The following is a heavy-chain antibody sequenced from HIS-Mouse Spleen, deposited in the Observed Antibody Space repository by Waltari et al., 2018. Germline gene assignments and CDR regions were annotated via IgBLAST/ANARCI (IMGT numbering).Heavy chain of an antibody. J-gene: IGHJ2*01. CDR2: IYYSGST. CDR3: AREIPYSSSWYDWYFDL. CDR1: GGSISSSRFY. Sequence: QLQLQESGPGLVKLSETLALTCTVPGGSISSSRFYWGGFRQPPGKGLEWIGSIYYSGSTYYNPSLKSRVTISVDTSKNQFSLKLSSVTAADTAVYYCAREIPYSSSWYDWYFDLWGRGTLVTVSS. V-gene: IGHV4-39*07. D-gene: IGHD6-13*01.